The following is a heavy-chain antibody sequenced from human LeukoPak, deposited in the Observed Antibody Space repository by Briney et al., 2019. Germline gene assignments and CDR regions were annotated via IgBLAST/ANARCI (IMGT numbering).Heavy chain of an antibody. J-gene: IGHJ3*02. CDR1: GFTFSSYA. Sequence: SGGSLRLSCAASGFTFSSYAMSWVRQAPGKGLEWVSAISGSGGSTYCADSVKGRFTISRDNSKNTLYLQMNSLRAEDTAVYYCAEDDRHRMHGFWSGYYHDAFDIWGQGTMVTVSS. CDR3: AEDDRHRMHGFWSGYYHDAFDI. CDR2: ISGSGGST. D-gene: IGHD3-3*01. V-gene: IGHV3-23*01.